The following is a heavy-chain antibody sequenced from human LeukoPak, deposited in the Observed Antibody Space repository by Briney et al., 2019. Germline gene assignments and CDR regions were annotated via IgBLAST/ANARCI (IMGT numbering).Heavy chain of an antibody. CDR2: IGTAGDT. J-gene: IGHJ6*02. CDR3: ARGSMVRGPHYYYGMDV. CDR1: GFTFSSYD. D-gene: IGHD3-10*01. V-gene: IGHV3-13*01. Sequence: GGSLRLSCVASGFTFSSYDMHWVRQATGKGLEWVSAIGTAGDTYYPGSVKGRFTISRENAKNSLYLQMNSLRAGDTAVYYCARGSMVRGPHYYYGMDVWGQGTTVTVSS.